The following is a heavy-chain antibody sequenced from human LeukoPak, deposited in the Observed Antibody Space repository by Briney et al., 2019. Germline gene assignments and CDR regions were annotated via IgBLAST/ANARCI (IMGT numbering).Heavy chain of an antibody. J-gene: IGHJ4*02. D-gene: IGHD2-2*01. CDR1: GGSFSGYY. CDR2: INHSGST. Sequence: KPSETLSLTCAVYGGSFSGYYWSWIRQPPGKGLEWIGEINHSGSTNYNPSLKSRVTISVDTSKNQFSLKLSSVTAADTAVYFCARYTSPSFFDYWGQGTLVTVSS. V-gene: IGHV4-34*01. CDR3: ARYTSPSFFDY.